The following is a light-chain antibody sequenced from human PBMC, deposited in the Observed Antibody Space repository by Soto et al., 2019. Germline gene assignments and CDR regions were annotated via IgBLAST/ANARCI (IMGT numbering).Light chain of an antibody. CDR2: AAS. V-gene: IGKV1-39*01. J-gene: IGKJ4*01. Sequence: DIQMTQSPSSLSASVGDRVTISCRASQNIHSYLSWYQQRPGKAPKLLISAASSVQSGVPSRFSGSESGTDFTLTITRLQPEDFALYYCQLYGGSPRLTFGGGTKVEIK. CDR1: QNIHSY. CDR3: QLYGGSPRLT.